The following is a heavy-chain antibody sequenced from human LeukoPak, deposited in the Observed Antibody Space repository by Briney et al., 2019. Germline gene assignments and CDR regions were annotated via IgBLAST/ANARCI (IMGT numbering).Heavy chain of an antibody. CDR1: GYTFRGNY. CDR2: IDANNGDT. V-gene: IGHV1-2*02. D-gene: IGHD4-11*01. J-gene: IGHJ4*02. Sequence: ASVTISCKASGYTFRGNYIHWLRQAPGQGLEWMGWIDANNGDTKSAQKFQGRVTMSRDTSISTAYMDLSSLSPDDAAVYYCARDPSSVTRYFFDYWGQGCLVTVSS. CDR3: ARDPSSVTRYFFDY.